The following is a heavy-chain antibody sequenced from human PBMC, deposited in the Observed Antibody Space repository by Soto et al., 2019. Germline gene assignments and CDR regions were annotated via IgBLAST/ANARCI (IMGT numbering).Heavy chain of an antibody. J-gene: IGHJ6*02. CDR2: IIPIFGTA. CDR1: GGTFSSYA. V-gene: IGHV1-69*13. CDR3: ARAYCISTSCYYYYGMDV. D-gene: IGHD2-2*01. Sequence: SVKVSCKASGGTFSSYAISWVRQAPGQGLEWMGGIIPIFGTANYAQKFQGRVTITADESTSTAYMELSSLRSEDTAVYYCARAYCISTSCYYYYGMDVWGQGTTVTVSS.